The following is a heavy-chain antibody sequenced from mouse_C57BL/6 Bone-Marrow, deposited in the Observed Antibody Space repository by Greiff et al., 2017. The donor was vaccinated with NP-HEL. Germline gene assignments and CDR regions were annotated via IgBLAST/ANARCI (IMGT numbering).Heavy chain of an antibody. CDR3: AREGDDYRLAY. Sequence: QVQLQQPGAELVKPGASVKLSCKASGYTFTSYWMHWVKQRPGQGLEWIGMIHPNSGSTNYNEKFKSKATLPVDKSSSTAYMQLSSLTSEDSAVYYCAREGDDYRLAYWGQGTLVTVSA. CDR1: GYTFTSYW. CDR2: IHPNSGST. J-gene: IGHJ3*01. D-gene: IGHD2-4*01. V-gene: IGHV1-64*01.